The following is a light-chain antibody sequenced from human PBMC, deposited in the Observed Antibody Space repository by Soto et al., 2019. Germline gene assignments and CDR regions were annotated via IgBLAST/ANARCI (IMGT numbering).Light chain of an antibody. J-gene: IGKJ4*01. Sequence: AIRMTQSRSSFSASTGDIVTIPCLASQGSSSYLPWYQQTQGKAPKLLIYAASTLQSGVPSRFSGSGSGTDFTLIISCMQSEAFANYYCKQYYSYPITLGGGTKVDIK. V-gene: IGKV1-8*01. CDR2: AAS. CDR1: QGSSSY. CDR3: KQYYSYPIT.